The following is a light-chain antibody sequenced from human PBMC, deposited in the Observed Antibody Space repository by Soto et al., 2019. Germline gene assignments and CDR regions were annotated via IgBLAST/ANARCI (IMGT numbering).Light chain of an antibody. Sequence: DIPMTQSPSSLSASVGDRVTITCRASQGISNYLAWYQQKPGKVPKLLIYAASTLQSGVPSRFSGSGSGTDFTLTISSLQPEDVATYYCQKYNSAQGFTFGPGTKVDIK. J-gene: IGKJ3*01. CDR3: QKYNSAQGFT. V-gene: IGKV1-27*01. CDR1: QGISNY. CDR2: AAS.